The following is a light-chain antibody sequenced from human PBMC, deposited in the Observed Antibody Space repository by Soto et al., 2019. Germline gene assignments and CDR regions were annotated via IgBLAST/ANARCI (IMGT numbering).Light chain of an antibody. CDR1: QSVSSY. V-gene: IGKV3-11*01. J-gene: IGKJ2*01. CDR3: QQRSNWPRT. Sequence: EIVLTQSPATLSLSPGEIAALSCRASQSVSSYLAWYQQKPGQAPRLLIYDASKRATGIPARFRGSGSGTDFTLTISSLEPEDFAVYYCQQRSNWPRTFGQGTKLEIK. CDR2: DAS.